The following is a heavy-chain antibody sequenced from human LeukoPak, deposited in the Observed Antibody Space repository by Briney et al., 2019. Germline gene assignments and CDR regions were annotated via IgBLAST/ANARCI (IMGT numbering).Heavy chain of an antibody. Sequence: GESLKISCKGSRYSFSSYWISWVRQMPGKGLEWMGRIDPSDSYTNYSPSFQGHATISADKSISTAYLQWSSLKASDTAMYYCARQYCSGGSCYSGVAFDIWGQGTMVTVSS. CDR2: IDPSDSYT. CDR1: RYSFSSYW. J-gene: IGHJ3*02. V-gene: IGHV5-10-1*01. D-gene: IGHD2-15*01. CDR3: ARQYCSGGSCYSGVAFDI.